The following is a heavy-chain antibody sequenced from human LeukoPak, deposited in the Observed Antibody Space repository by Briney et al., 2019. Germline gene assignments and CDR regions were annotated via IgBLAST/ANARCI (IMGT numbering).Heavy chain of an antibody. CDR3: AKRIAVAGNFDY. Sequence: GGSLRPSCAASGFTFSSYAMSWVRQAPGKGLEWVSAISGSGGSTYYADSVKGRFTISRDNSKNTLYLQMNSLRAGDTAVYYCAKRIAVAGNFDYWGQGTLVTVSS. V-gene: IGHV3-23*01. J-gene: IGHJ4*02. CDR2: ISGSGGST. D-gene: IGHD6-19*01. CDR1: GFTFSSYA.